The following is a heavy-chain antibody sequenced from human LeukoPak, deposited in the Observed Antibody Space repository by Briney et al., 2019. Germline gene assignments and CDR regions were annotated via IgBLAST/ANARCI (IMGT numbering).Heavy chain of an antibody. CDR3: ARGGSSSTYYYYGMDV. D-gene: IGHD6-6*01. CDR1: GFTFSSYA. J-gene: IGHJ6*02. V-gene: IGHV3-30-3*01. CDR2: ISYDGSNK. Sequence: GRSLRLSCGASGFTFSSYAMHWVRQAPGKGLEWVAVISYDGSNKYYADSVKGRFSISSHNSKNTLYLQMNSLRAEDTAVYYCARGGSSSTYYYYGMDVWGQGTTVTVSS.